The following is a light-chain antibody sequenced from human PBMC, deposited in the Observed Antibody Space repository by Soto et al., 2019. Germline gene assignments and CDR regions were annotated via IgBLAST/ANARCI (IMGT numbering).Light chain of an antibody. Sequence: QSVLTQPPSVSGAPGQRVTISCTGSSSNIGAGYDVHWYQQLPGTAPKLLMYGNSNRPSGVPERFSGSKSGTSASLAIAGLQDEDEDDYYCPSYNSSLSGSGVFGGGTKLTVL. CDR3: PSYNSSLSGSGV. J-gene: IGLJ3*02. CDR2: GNS. V-gene: IGLV1-40*01. CDR1: SSNIGAGYD.